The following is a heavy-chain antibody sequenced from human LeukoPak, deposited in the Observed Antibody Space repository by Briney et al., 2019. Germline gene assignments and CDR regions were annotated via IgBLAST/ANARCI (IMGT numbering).Heavy chain of an antibody. V-gene: IGHV3-74*01. Sequence: GGSLRLSCAASGNYWMHWVRQAPGKGLVWVSHINGDGSWTTYADSVRGRFTISRDDAKNTLYLEMSSLRGEDTAVYYCAGSRGAHYFDFWGQGTLVTVSS. CDR1: GNYW. D-gene: IGHD3-10*01. J-gene: IGHJ4*02. CDR3: AGSRGAHYFDF. CDR2: INGDGSWT.